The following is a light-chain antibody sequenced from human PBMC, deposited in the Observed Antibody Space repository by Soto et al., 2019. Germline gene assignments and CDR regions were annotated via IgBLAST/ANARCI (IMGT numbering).Light chain of an antibody. CDR1: SSDVGRYNY. CDR2: EVN. V-gene: IGLV2-8*01. CDR3: SSYAGNSRYV. J-gene: IGLJ1*01. Sequence: ALTQPPSASGSPGQSVTISCTGTSSDVGRYNYISWYQQRPGKAPKLIIYEVNKRPSGVPDRLSGFKYGNTASLTVSGLQAEDEADYYCSSYAGNSRYVFGTGTKVTVL.